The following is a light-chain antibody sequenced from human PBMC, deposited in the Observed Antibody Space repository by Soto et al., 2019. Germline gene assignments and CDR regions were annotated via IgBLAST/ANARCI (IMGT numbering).Light chain of an antibody. CDR3: VQDTPWPGS. V-gene: IGKV2-30*01. J-gene: IGKJ1*01. CDR1: QGLVYSDGNTF. CDR2: QVS. Sequence: DVVMTQSPLSLSVTLGQPASISCRSSQGLVYSDGNTFLNWFHQRPGQSPRRLIYQVSNRGSGVPDCVSCSGSRADYTLTISRVEAAGVGLDYCVQDTPWPGSFGQGTKVDI.